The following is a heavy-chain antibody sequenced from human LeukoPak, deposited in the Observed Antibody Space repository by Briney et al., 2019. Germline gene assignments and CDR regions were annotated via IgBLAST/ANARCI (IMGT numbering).Heavy chain of an antibody. D-gene: IGHD6-13*01. CDR2: INHSGST. V-gene: IGHV4-34*01. J-gene: IGHJ4*02. CDR1: GDSLSSGGYS. CDR3: ASGGSIAAAGAFDY. Sequence: SETLSLTCEVSGDSLSSGGYSWSWIRQPPGKGLEWIGEINHSGSTNYNPSLKSRVTISVDTSKNQFSLKLSSVTAADTAVYYCASGGSIAAAGAFDYWGQGTLVTVSS.